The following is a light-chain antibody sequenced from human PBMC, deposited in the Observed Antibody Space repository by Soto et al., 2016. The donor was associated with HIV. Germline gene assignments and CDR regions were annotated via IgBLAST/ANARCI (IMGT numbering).Light chain of an antibody. V-gene: IGLV3-21*03. CDR1: NPGSKS. Sequence: SYELTQPPSLSVAPRKTARITCGGNNPGSKSVHWYQQKPGQAPILVVYDDSDRPSGIPERFSGSNSGNTATLTISKVEAGDEADYYCQVWDVSSDHVVFGGGTKLTVL. J-gene: IGLJ2*01. CDR2: DDS. CDR3: QVWDVSSDHVV.